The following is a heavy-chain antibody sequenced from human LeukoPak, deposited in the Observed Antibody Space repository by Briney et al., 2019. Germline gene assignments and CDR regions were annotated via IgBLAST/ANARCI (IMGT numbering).Heavy chain of an antibody. D-gene: IGHD3-3*01. Sequence: SETLSLTCTVSGGSISSYYWSWIRQPPGKGLECIGSIYYSGSTYYNPSLKSRVTISVDTSKNQFSLKLSSVTAADTAVYYCARNDFWGGYYPYNWFDPWGQGTLVTVSS. CDR2: IYYSGST. J-gene: IGHJ5*02. V-gene: IGHV4-59*05. CDR1: GGSISSYY. CDR3: ARNDFWGGYYPYNWFDP.